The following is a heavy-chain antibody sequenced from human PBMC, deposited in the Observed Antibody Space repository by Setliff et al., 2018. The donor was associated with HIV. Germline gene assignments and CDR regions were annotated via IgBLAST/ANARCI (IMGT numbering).Heavy chain of an antibody. CDR3: ARGSRGYSYAYYYYYMDV. V-gene: IGHV4-61*09. CDR1: GGSISSGGHY. D-gene: IGHD5-18*01. J-gene: IGHJ6*03. CDR2: VYTSGSA. Sequence: PSETLSLTCTVSGGSISSGGHYWNWIRQPAGRGLEWIGHVYTSGSASYNPSLKSRVTISVDTSKNQFSLKLSSVTAADTAVYYCARGSRGYSYAYYYYYMDVWGKGTTVTVFS.